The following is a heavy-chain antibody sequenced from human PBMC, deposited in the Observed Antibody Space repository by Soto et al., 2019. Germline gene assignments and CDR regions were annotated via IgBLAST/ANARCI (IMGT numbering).Heavy chain of an antibody. CDR3: ARARYYDSSGYYSAFDY. CDR2: IWYDGSYK. V-gene: IGHV3-33*02. J-gene: IGHJ4*02. CDR1: GFTFSTYG. Sequence: QVQLVESGGGVVQPGRSLRLSCAASGFTFSTYGIHWVRQAPGKGLEWVSVIWYDGSYKFYADSVKGRFTISRDNSXNXXFLQMNSLRAEDTAVYYCARARYYDSSGYYSAFDYWGQGTLVTVSS. D-gene: IGHD3-22*01.